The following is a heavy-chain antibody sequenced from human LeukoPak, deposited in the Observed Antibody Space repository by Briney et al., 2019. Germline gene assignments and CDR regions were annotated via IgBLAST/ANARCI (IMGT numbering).Heavy chain of an antibody. Sequence: SETLSLTFTVSGGSISSSSYYWGWIRRPPGKGLEWIGIIYYSGSTYYNPSLKSRVTISVDTSKNQFSLKLSSVTAADTAVYYCARDYYDSSGFDFYYGMDVWGQGATVTVSS. V-gene: IGHV4-39*01. CDR3: ARDYYDSSGFDFYYGMDV. D-gene: IGHD3-22*01. CDR1: GGSISSSSYY. J-gene: IGHJ6*02. CDR2: IYYSGST.